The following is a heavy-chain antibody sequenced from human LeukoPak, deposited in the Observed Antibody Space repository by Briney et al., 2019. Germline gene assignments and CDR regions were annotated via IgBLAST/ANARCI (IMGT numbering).Heavy chain of an antibody. Sequence: GGSLRLSCGASGFTFDDYAMHGGGQAPGKGVEWVSGISWNSGRIGYADSVKGRFTISRDNAKNSLYVQMNSLISEDMALYFCAKDIGYDSIGYLDYWGQGTLVTVSS. CDR2: ISWNSGRI. V-gene: IGHV3-9*03. CDR3: AKDIGYDSIGYLDY. D-gene: IGHD3-22*01. J-gene: IGHJ4*02. CDR1: GFTFDDYA.